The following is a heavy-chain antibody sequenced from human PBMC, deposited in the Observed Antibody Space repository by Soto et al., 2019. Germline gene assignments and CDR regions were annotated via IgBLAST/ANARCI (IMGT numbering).Heavy chain of an antibody. CDR3: ARDNPYYPVTGRGFDY. CDR1: GFTFSSYS. CDR2: ISSSSSYI. D-gene: IGHD3-10*01. J-gene: IGHJ4*02. V-gene: IGHV3-21*01. Sequence: GGSLRLSCAASGFTFSSYSMNWVRQAPGKGLEWVSSISSSSSYIYYADSVKGRFTISRDNAKNSLYLQMNSLRAEDTAVYYCARDNPYYPVTGRGFDYWGQGTLVTVSS.